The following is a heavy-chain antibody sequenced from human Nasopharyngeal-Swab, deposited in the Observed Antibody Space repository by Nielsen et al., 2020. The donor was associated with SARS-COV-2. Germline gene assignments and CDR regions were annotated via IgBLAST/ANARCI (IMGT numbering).Heavy chain of an antibody. CDR3: AKDTSSSWYVGWFDP. CDR2: ISWNSGSI. D-gene: IGHD6-13*01. J-gene: IGHJ5*02. V-gene: IGHV3-9*01. CDR1: GFTFDDYA. Sequence: SLRLSWAASGFTFDDYAMHWVRQAPGKGLEWVSGISWNSGSIGYADSVKGRFTISRDNAKNSLYLQMNSLRAEDTALYYCAKDTSSSWYVGWFDPWGQGTLVTVSS.